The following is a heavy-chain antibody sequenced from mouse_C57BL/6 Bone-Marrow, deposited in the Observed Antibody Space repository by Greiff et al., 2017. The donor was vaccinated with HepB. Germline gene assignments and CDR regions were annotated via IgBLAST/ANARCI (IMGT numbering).Heavy chain of an antibody. CDR3: TRSGSVYYYAMNY. V-gene: IGHV1-9*01. CDR2: ILPGSGST. J-gene: IGHJ4*01. CDR1: GYTFTGYW. Sequence: QVQLQQSGAELMKPGASVKLSCKATGYTFTGYWIEWVKQRPGHGLEWIGEILPGSGSTNYNEKFKGKATLTADTSTNPAYMQLRSLTTEDSAIYYCTRSGSVYYYAMNYWGQGTSVTVSS. D-gene: IGHD1-1*01.